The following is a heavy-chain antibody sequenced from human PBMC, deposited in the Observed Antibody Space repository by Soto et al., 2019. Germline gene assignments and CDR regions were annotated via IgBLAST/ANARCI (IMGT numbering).Heavy chain of an antibody. Sequence: SCILQKPGKGLEWIGYIYYSGSTYYNPSLKSRVTISVDTSKNQFSLKLSSVTAADTAVYYCVRVHTYNDNRNYYYGMAVRVHGSTVIVTS. CDR3: VRVHTYNDNRNYYYGMAV. V-gene: IGHV4-31*02. D-gene: IGHD1-1*01. J-gene: IGHJ6*02. CDR2: IYYSGST.